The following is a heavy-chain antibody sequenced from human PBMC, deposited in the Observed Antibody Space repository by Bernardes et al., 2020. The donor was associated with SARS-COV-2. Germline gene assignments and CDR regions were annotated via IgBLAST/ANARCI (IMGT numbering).Heavy chain of an antibody. CDR1: GYTLTALS. V-gene: IGHV1-24*01. CDR3: ATAYPLRGVVVPAAMAYYYGMDV. D-gene: IGHD2-2*01. Sequence: ASVKVSCKVSGYTLTALSMHWVRQAPGKGLEWMGGFDPEDGETIYAQKFQGRVTMTEDTSTDTAYMELSSLRSEDTAVYYCATAYPLRGVVVPAAMAYYYGMDVWGQGTTVTVSS. CDR2: FDPEDGET. J-gene: IGHJ6*02.